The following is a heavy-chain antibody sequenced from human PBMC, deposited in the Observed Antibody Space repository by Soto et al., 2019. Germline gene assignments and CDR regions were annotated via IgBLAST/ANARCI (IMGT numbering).Heavy chain of an antibody. V-gene: IGHV1-18*01. CDR3: ARDLSWLDFDY. D-gene: IGHD3-22*01. Sequence: GASVKVSCKASGYTFIRSAMHWVRQAPGQGLEWMGWISAYNGNTNYAQKLQGRVTMTTDTSTSTAYMELRSLRSDDTAVYYCARDLSWLDFDYWGQGTLVTVSS. CDR1: GYTFIRSA. J-gene: IGHJ4*02. CDR2: ISAYNGNT.